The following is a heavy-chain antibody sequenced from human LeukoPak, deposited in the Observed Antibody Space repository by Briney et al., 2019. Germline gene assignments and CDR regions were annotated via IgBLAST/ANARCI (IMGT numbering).Heavy chain of an antibody. CDR2: IIPIFGTA. D-gene: IGHD3-22*01. CDR3: ARDYYDSSGYYGNWFDP. J-gene: IGHJ5*02. CDR1: GYTFTSYA. Sequence: ASVKVSCKASGYTFTSYAISWVRQAPGQGLEWMGGIIPIFGTANYAQKFQGRVTITADESTSTAYMELSSLRSEDTAVYYCARDYYDSSGYYGNWFDPWGQGTLVTVSS. V-gene: IGHV1-69*13.